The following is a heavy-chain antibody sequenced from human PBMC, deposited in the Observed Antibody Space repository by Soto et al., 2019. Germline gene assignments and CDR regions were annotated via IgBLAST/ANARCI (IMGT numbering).Heavy chain of an antibody. CDR1: GYTFTIYA. D-gene: IGHD3-16*01. J-gene: IGHJ6*02. Sequence: GASVKVSCTASGYTFTIYAMHWVRKAPGQRLEWMGWINAGNGNTQYSQKFQGRVTINRDTSASTAYMELSSLRSEDTAVYFCARTSVVGEYYYYYGMDVWGQGTTVTVSS. CDR3: ARTSVVGEYYYYYGMDV. V-gene: IGHV1-3*01. CDR2: INAGNGNT.